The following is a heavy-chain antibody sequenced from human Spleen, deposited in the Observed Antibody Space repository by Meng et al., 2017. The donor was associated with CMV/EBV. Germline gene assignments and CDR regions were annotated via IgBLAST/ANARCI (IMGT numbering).Heavy chain of an antibody. J-gene: IGHJ5*02. D-gene: IGHD4-17*01. Sequence: QVQLVHSVAELWKPGASVKVSCKASGDTFTDYYMHWVRQAPGQGLEWMGCINPNSGDTNYAQKFQGRVTMTRDTSISTAYMELSRLRSDDTAVYYCTRDAHLTTVTPNWFDPWGQGTLVTVSS. CDR2: INPNSGDT. CDR1: GDTFTDYY. V-gene: IGHV1-2*02. CDR3: TRDAHLTTVTPNWFDP.